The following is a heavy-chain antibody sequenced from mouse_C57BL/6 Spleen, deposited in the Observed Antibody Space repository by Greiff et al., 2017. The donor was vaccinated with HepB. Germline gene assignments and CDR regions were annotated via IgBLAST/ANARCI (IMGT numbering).Heavy chain of an antibody. D-gene: IGHD1-1*01. CDR1: GYSITSDY. CDR2: ISYSGST. Sequence: VQLKESGPGLAKPSQTLSLTCSVTGYSITSDYWNWIRKFPGNKLEYMGYISYSGSTYYNPSLKSRISITRDTSKNQYYLQLNSVTTEDTATYYGARGAYGSSSWFAYWGQGTLVTVSA. J-gene: IGHJ3*01. CDR3: ARGAYGSSSWFAY. V-gene: IGHV3-8*01.